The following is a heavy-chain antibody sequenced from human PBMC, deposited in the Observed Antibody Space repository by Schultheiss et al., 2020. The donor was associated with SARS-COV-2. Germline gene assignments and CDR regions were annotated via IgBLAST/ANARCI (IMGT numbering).Heavy chain of an antibody. J-gene: IGHJ5*02. D-gene: IGHD6-13*01. CDR1: GGSISSYY. Sequence: SETLSLTCTVSGGSISSYYWSWIRQPPGKGLEWIGRIYTSGSTNYNPSLKSRVTISVDTSKNQFSLKLSSVTAADTAVYYCARHKQAYSSSWYRCWFDPWGQGTLVTVSS. V-gene: IGHV4-4*07. CDR2: IYTSGST. CDR3: ARHKQAYSSSWYRCWFDP.